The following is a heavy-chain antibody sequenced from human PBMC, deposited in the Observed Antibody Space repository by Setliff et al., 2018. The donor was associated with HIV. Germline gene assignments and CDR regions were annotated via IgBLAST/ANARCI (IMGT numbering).Heavy chain of an antibody. D-gene: IGHD6-13*01. J-gene: IGHJ4*02. CDR3: AKDGLVGAAGRFDY. CDR1: GFTFSSYA. CDR2: ISGSGDNT. V-gene: IGHV3-23*01. Sequence: GSLRLSCAASGFTFSSYAMSWVRRAPGKGLEWVSAISGSGDNTYYADSVKGRFTISRDNSKNTLYLEINSLRDEDTAVYYCAKDGLVGAAGRFDYWGQGTLVTVSS.